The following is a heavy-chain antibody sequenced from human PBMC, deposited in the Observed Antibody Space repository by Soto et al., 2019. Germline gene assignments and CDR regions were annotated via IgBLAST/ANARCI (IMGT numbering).Heavy chain of an antibody. J-gene: IGHJ6*02. D-gene: IGHD2-15*01. CDR2: INSDGSST. V-gene: IGHV3-74*01. CDR3: ARDQYCSGGSCYEDYYYYGMDV. CDR1: GFTFSSYW. Sequence: PVGSLRLSCAASGFTFSSYWMHWVRQAPGKGLVWVSRINSDGSSTSYADSVKGRFTISRDNAKNTLYLQMNSLRAEDTAVYYCARDQYCSGGSCYEDYYYYGMDVWGQGTTVTVSS.